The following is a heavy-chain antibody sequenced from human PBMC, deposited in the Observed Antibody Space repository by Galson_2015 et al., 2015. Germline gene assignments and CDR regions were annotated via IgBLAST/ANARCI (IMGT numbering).Heavy chain of an antibody. CDR2: INSDGSST. Sequence: SLRLSCAASGFTFSNYWMHWVRQAPGKGLVWVSRINSDGSSTSYADSVKGRFTISRDNAKNTPYLQMNSLRAEDTAVYYCARPRFLERNWFDPWGQGTLVTVSS. CDR1: GFTFSNYW. J-gene: IGHJ5*02. V-gene: IGHV3-74*01. D-gene: IGHD2/OR15-2a*01. CDR3: ARPRFLERNWFDP.